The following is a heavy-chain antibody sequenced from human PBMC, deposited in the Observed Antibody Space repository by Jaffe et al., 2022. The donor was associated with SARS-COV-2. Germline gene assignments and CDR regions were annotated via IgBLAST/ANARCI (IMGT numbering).Heavy chain of an antibody. Sequence: QVQLQESGPGLVKPSQTLSLTCTVSGGSISSGDYYWSWIRQPPGKGLEWIGYIYYSGSTYYNPSLKSRVTISVDTSKNQFSLKLSSVTAADTAVYYCAREGYNWNGGTVGYGMDVWGQGTTVTVSS. V-gene: IGHV4-30-4*01. J-gene: IGHJ6*02. D-gene: IGHD1-20*01. CDR3: AREGYNWNGGTVGYGMDV. CDR1: GGSISSGDYY. CDR2: IYYSGST.